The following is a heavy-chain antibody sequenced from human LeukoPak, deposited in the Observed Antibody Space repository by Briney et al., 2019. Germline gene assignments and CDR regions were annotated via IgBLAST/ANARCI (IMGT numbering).Heavy chain of an antibody. Sequence: GESLKISCNVSGYTFTSYWIGWVRQMPGKGLEWMGIIYPGDSDTRYSPSFQGQVTISADKSISTAYLQWSSLKASDTAMYYCARQRGYCSSTSCHSGYMDVWGKGTTVTISS. D-gene: IGHD2-2*01. CDR1: GYTFTSYW. CDR3: ARQRGYCSSTSCHSGYMDV. CDR2: IYPGDSDT. J-gene: IGHJ6*03. V-gene: IGHV5-51*01.